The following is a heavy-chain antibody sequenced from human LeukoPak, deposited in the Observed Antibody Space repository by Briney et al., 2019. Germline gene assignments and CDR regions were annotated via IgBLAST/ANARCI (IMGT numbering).Heavy chain of an antibody. CDR1: GFTFDDYA. Sequence: GGSLRLSCAASGFTFDDYAMHWVRQAPGKGLEWVSLISWDGGSTYYADSVKGRFTISRDNSKNSLYLQMNSPRAEDTALYYCATSMDYYMDVWGKGTTVTVSS. J-gene: IGHJ6*03. CDR2: ISWDGGST. D-gene: IGHD5-24*01. CDR3: ATSMDYYMDV. V-gene: IGHV3-43D*03.